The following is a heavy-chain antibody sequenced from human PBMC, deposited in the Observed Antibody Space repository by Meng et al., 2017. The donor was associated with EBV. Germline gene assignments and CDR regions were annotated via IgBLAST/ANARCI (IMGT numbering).Heavy chain of an antibody. Sequence: QVHLLRSGAEVKKPGSSVKVSCRTSGGPFRSDAVSWVRQAPGQGLEWMGGLIPMVGAPHYAQKFQGRVTIIADESASTHSMELNSLRSEDTAMYYCASESGRGFTPDYWGQGTLVTVSS. J-gene: IGHJ4*02. D-gene: IGHD3-10*01. CDR1: GGPFRSDA. V-gene: IGHV1-69*01. CDR2: LIPMVGAP. CDR3: ASESGRGFTPDY.